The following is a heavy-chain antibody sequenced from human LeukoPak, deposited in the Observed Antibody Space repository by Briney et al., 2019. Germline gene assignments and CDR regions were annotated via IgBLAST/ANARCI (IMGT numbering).Heavy chain of an antibody. J-gene: IGHJ4*02. Sequence: GGSLRLSCAASGFTFSSYEMNWVRQAPGKGLEWVSYTSSSGSTIYYADSVKGRFTISRDNAKNSLYLQMNSLRAEDTAVYYCARDSSPPDYGTHFDYWGQGTLVTASS. D-gene: IGHD4/OR15-4a*01. CDR3: ARDSSPPDYGTHFDY. V-gene: IGHV3-48*03. CDR1: GFTFSSYE. CDR2: TSSSGSTI.